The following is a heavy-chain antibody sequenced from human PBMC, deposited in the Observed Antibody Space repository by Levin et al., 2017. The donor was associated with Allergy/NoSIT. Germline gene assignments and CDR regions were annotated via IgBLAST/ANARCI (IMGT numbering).Heavy chain of an antibody. J-gene: IGHJ5*02. CDR3: AKPYSSSWYPWDWFDP. CDR2: ISYDGRNK. D-gene: IGHD6-13*01. CDR1: GFTFSSYA. V-gene: IGHV3-30*18. Sequence: GESLKISCAASGFTFSSYAMHWVRQAPGKGLEWVAVISYDGRNKYYADSVKGRFTISRDNSKNTLYLQMNSLRAEDTAVYYCAKPYSSSWYPWDWFDPWGQGTLVTVSS.